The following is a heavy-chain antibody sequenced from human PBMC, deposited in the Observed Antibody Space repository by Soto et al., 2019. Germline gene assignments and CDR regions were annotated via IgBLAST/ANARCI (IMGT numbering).Heavy chain of an antibody. CDR1: GFTFSSYS. V-gene: IGHV3-21*01. Sequence: GGSLRLSCAVSGFTFSSYSMNWVRQAPGKGLEWVSSISSSSSYIYYADSVKGRFTISRDNAKNSLYLQMNSLRAEDTAVYYCARVDDDWTDAFDIWGQGTMVTVSS. D-gene: IGHD3-9*01. CDR2: ISSSSSYI. CDR3: ARVDDDWTDAFDI. J-gene: IGHJ3*02.